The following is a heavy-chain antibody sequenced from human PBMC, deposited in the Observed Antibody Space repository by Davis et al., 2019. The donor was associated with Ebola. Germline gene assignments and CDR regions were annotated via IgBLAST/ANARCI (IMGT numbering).Heavy chain of an antibody. CDR2: IIPIFGAS. CDR3: ARSITMIVVAYFDI. J-gene: IGHJ3*02. V-gene: IGHV1-69*13. Sequence: SVKVSCKTSGGTFSTYAISWVRQAPGQGLEWMGGIIPIFGASNYAQKFQGRVTITADESTSTAYMELRSLRSDDTAVYYCARSITMIVVAYFDIWGQGTMVTVSS. CDR1: GGTFSTYA. D-gene: IGHD3-22*01.